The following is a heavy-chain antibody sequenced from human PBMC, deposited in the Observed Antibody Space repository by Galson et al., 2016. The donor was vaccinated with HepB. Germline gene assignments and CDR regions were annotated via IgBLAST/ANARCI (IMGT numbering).Heavy chain of an antibody. D-gene: IGHD6-6*01. CDR3: ARGSSHGLDV. V-gene: IGHV3-74*01. Sequence: SLRLSCAASGLTFSSFPIHWVRRAPGKGLVWVSRIYTDGSVTSYADSVEGRLTISRDNAKHTVYLQMTSLRGEDTAVYYCARGSSHGLDVWGQGTTVTVSS. J-gene: IGHJ6*02. CDR1: GLTFSSFP. CDR2: IYTDGSVT.